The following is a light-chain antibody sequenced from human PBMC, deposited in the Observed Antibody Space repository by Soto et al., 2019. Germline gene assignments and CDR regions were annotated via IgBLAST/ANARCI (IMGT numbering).Light chain of an antibody. J-gene: IGKJ1*01. Sequence: DIQMTQSPSPLSASVGDRVTITCRARQSISSWLSWYQQKPGKAPMRLIDDASSVESGVPSRFSGSGSGTEFTLTISSLQPDDFATYYCQQGWTFGQGTEVDI. V-gene: IGKV1-5*01. CDR3: QQGWT. CDR2: DAS. CDR1: QSISSW.